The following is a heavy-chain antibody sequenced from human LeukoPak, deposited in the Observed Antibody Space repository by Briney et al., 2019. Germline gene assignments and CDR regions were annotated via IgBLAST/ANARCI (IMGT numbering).Heavy chain of an antibody. Sequence: GGSLRLSCAASRFTFSTYGMHWVRQAPGKGLEWVAVISYDGSNKYYADSVKGRFTISRDNSKNTLYLQMNSLRAEDTAVYYCAKDAGYSSSWIDYWGQGTLVTVSS. CDR1: RFTFSTYG. D-gene: IGHD6-13*01. CDR2: ISYDGSNK. V-gene: IGHV3-30*18. J-gene: IGHJ4*02. CDR3: AKDAGYSSSWIDY.